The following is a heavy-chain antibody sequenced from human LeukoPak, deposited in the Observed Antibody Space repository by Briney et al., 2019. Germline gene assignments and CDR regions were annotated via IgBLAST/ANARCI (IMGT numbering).Heavy chain of an antibody. D-gene: IGHD2-2*01. V-gene: IGHV3-21*01. J-gene: IGHJ6*03. CDR2: ISSSSSYR. CDR3: ARGYCSSTSCYADYYYYMDV. CDR1: GHTFSSYD. Sequence: GGYLRLSCAASGHTFSSYDMNWVRQAPGKGLEWVSFISSSSSYRNYADSVKGRFTISRDNAKNSLYLQMNSLRVEDTAVYYCARGYCSSTSCYADYYYYMDVWGKGTTVTVSS.